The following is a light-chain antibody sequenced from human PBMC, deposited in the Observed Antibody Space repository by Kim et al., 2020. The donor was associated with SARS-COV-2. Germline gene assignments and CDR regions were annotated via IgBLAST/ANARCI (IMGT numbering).Light chain of an antibody. Sequence: GQTRTNSCTRSSGDIDHNYVQGYQQRPGGVPIIVIYEDDQRPSGVSDRFSGSIDNSSNSASLTISGLKTEDEADYYCQSYNRSTVVFGGGTKVTVL. CDR2: EDD. J-gene: IGLJ2*01. CDR1: SGDIDHNY. V-gene: IGLV6-57*03. CDR3: QSYNRSTVV.